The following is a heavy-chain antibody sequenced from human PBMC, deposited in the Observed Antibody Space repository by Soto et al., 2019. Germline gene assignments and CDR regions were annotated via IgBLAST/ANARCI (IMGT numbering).Heavy chain of an antibody. CDR3: VRASGAAAAGWFDP. J-gene: IGHJ5*02. D-gene: IGHD6-13*01. CDR2: IYYSGNT. CDR1: GGSISSGGYY. V-gene: IGHV4-31*03. Sequence: QVQLQESGPGLVKPSQTLSLTCTVSGGSISSGGYYWSWIRQQPGKGLEWIGHIYYSGNTFHNPSLKSRVIISVDTSKNQLSLKLHSVTAADTAVYYCVRASGAAAAGWFDPWGQGTLVTVSS.